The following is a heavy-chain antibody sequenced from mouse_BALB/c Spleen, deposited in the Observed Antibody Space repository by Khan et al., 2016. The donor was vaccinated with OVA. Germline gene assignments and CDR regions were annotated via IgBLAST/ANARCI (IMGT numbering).Heavy chain of an antibody. CDR3: ARSGGYDAMDD. Sequence: QVQLKESGAELMKPGASVKISCKATGYTFSSYWIEWVKQRPGHGLEWIGEILPGSGSTNYNEKFKGKATFTADTSSNTAYMQLSSLTSEDSAVYYCARSGGYDAMDDWGQGTSVTVSS. V-gene: IGHV1-9*01. J-gene: IGHJ4*01. CDR2: ILPGSGST. CDR1: GYTFSSYW. D-gene: IGHD1-1*02.